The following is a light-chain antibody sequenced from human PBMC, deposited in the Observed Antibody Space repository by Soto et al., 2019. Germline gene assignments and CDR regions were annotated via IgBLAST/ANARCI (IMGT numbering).Light chain of an antibody. CDR1: QGVGSW. Sequence: DIQMTQSPSTLSASVGDRVTITCRASQGVGSWLAWYQQKPGKAPKLLISDVSSLESGVPSRFSGSGSEAEFTLTINSPQPDDFATYYCQHYSLYPFTFVQGTKLEIK. V-gene: IGKV1-5*01. J-gene: IGKJ2*01. CDR3: QHYSLYPFT. CDR2: DVS.